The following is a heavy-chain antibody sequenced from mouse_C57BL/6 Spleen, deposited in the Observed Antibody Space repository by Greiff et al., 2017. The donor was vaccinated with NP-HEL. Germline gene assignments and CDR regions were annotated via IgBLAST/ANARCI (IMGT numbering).Heavy chain of an antibody. CDR3: ARSTVVATEDYFDY. D-gene: IGHD1-1*01. CDR1: GYTFTSYT. Sequence: QVQLQQSGAELARPGASVKMSCKASGYTFTSYTMHWVKQRPGQGLEWIGYINPSSGYTKYNQKFKDKATLTADNSSSTAYMQRSSLTSEDSAVYYCARSTVVATEDYFDYWGQGTTLTVSS. J-gene: IGHJ2*01. CDR2: INPSSGYT. V-gene: IGHV1-4*01.